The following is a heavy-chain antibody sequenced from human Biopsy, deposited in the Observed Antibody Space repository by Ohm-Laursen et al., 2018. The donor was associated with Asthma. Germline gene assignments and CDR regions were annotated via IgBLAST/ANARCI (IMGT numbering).Heavy chain of an antibody. CDR2: VYYTGNT. V-gene: IGHV4-39*01. Sequence: VTLSLTCRVSGASVSTPNYLAWIRQPPGKRLEWVGSVYYTGNTYYNQSLKSRRSVSVDTSKNQFPQGPRSVTAADTAVYFWARHWSGNGWHDIYNWFDPWGQGTQVTVSS. CDR3: ARHWSGNGWHDIYNWFDP. D-gene: IGHD1-1*01. CDR1: GASVSTPNY. J-gene: IGHJ5*01.